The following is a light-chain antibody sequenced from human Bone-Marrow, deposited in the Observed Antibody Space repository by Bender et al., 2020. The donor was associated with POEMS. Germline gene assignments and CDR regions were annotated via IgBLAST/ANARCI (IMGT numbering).Light chain of an antibody. CDR1: NIGSKS. Sequence: SYVLTQPPSLSVAPGQTARITCRGDNIGSKSVHWYQQKPGQAPVLVVYQDIDRPSGIPDRFSGSKSGTSASLAISGLQPEDEADYYCAAWDDNLHAYVFGPGTKVIVL. V-gene: IGLV3-21*02. J-gene: IGLJ1*01. CDR3: AAWDDNLHAYV. CDR2: QDI.